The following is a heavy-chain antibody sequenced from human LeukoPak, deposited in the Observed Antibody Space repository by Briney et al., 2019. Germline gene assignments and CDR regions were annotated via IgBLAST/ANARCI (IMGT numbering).Heavy chain of an antibody. CDR1: GFTFSSYG. CDR3: AKGDDYGANTRLPKYNWFDP. CDR2: IRYDGNNK. J-gene: IGHJ5*02. Sequence: GGSLRLSCAASGFTFSSYGMHWVRQAPGKGLEWVAYIRYDGNNKNYADSVKGRFTISRDNSKDMLYLQMNSLRPEDTAVYYCAKGDDYGANTRLPKYNWFDPWGQGTLVTVSS. D-gene: IGHD4-23*01. V-gene: IGHV3-30*02.